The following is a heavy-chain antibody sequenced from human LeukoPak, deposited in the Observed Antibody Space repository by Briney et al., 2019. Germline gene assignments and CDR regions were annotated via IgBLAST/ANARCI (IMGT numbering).Heavy chain of an antibody. CDR2: ISSSSSYI. V-gene: IGHV3-21*01. Sequence: PGGSLRLSCAASGFTFSSYSMNWVRQAPGKGLEWVSSISSSSSYIYYADSVKGRFTISRDNAKNSLYLQMNSLRAEDTAVYYCARDFSYYDSSGYSYFDYWGQGTLVTVSS. D-gene: IGHD3-22*01. CDR3: ARDFSYYDSSGYSYFDY. CDR1: GFTFSSYS. J-gene: IGHJ4*02.